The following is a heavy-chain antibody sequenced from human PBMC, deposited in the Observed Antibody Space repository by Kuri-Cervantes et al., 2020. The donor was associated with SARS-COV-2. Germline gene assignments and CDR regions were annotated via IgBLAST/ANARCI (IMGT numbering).Heavy chain of an antibody. CDR2: IKQDGSEK. D-gene: IGHD3-3*01. Sequence: GESLKISCAASGFTFSSYWMSWVRQAPGKGLEWVANIKQDGSEKYYVDSVKGRFTISRDNAKNSLYLQMNSLRAEDTAVYYCARVSRITIFGVANDAFDIWGQGTMVTVSS. CDR3: ARVSRITIFGVANDAFDI. V-gene: IGHV3-7*02. J-gene: IGHJ3*02. CDR1: GFTFSSYW.